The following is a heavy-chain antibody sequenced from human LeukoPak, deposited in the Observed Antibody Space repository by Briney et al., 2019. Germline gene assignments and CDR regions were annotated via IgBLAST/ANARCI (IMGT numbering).Heavy chain of an antibody. CDR2: IYTTGST. D-gene: IGHD6-19*01. CDR1: GGSISNYY. Sequence: SETLSLTCAVSGGSISNYYWSWIRQPPGKGLEWIGRIYTTGSTNYNPSLKSRVTMSVDTSKNQFSLRLSCVTAADTAVYYCAREAPGYSSGWYCFDYWGQGTLVTVSS. V-gene: IGHV4-4*07. J-gene: IGHJ4*02. CDR3: AREAPGYSSGWYCFDY.